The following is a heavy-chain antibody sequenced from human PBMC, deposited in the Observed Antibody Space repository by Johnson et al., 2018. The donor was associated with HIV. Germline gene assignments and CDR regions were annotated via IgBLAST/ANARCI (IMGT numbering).Heavy chain of an antibody. CDR1: GFTFSSYA. Sequence: QVQLVESGGGVVQPGRSLRLSCAASGFTFSSYAVHWVRQAPGKGLEWVAIISYDGSNKYYADSVKGRFTISRDNSKNTLYLQMNSLRAEDTAVYYCAREIVLNSMGWYCIDAFDIWGQGTMVTVSS. CDR3: AREIVLNSMGWYCIDAFDI. J-gene: IGHJ3*02. D-gene: IGHD6-19*01. V-gene: IGHV3-30-3*01. CDR2: ISYDGSNK.